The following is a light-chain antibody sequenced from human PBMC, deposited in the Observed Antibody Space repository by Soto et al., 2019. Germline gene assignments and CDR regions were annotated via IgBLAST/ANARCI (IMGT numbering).Light chain of an antibody. CDR2: KAS. CDR1: QTISSW. CDR3: LQDYDYPRT. J-gene: IGKJ1*01. Sequence: DIQMTQSPSTLSGSVGDRVTITCRASQTISSWLAWYQQKPGKAPKLLIYKASTLKSGVPSRFSGRGSGTDFTLTISSLQPEDFATYYCLQDYDYPRTFGQGTKVDIK. V-gene: IGKV1-5*03.